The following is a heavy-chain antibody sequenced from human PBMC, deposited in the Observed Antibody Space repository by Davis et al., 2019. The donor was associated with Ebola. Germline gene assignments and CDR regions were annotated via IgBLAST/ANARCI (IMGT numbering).Heavy chain of an antibody. CDR3: ARDRSYYYEGAFDI. V-gene: IGHV4-4*07. D-gene: IGHD3-22*01. CDR1: GGSISGYY. Sequence: PSETLSLTCTVSGGSISGYYWSWIRQPAGKGLEWIGRIYTSGSTDYNPSLKSRVTMSVDTSKKQLSLKLTSVTAADTAVYYCARDRSYYYEGAFDIWGQGTKVTVSS. J-gene: IGHJ3*02. CDR2: IYTSGST.